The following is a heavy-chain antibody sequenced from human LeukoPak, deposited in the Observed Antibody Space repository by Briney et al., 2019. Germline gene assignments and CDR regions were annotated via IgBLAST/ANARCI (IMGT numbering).Heavy chain of an antibody. Sequence: QSGGSLRLSCAASGFTFSSYGMSWVRQAPGKGLEWVSAISGSGGSTYYADSVKGRFTISRDNSKNTLYLQMNSLRAEDTAVYYCAKVPQLATTTSYYYYYMDVWGKGTTVTISS. V-gene: IGHV3-23*01. CDR3: AKVPQLATTTSYYYYYMDV. CDR1: GFTFSSYG. CDR2: ISGSGGST. J-gene: IGHJ6*03. D-gene: IGHD5-12*01.